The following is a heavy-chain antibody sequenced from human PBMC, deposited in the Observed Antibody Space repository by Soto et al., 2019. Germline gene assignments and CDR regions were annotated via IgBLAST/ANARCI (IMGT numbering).Heavy chain of an antibody. CDR2: ISYDGSNK. CDR3: ARQRRGGPFDY. V-gene: IGHV3-30-3*01. D-gene: IGHD3-16*01. Sequence: GGSLRLSCAASGFTFSSYAMHWVRQAPGKGLDWVAVISYDGSNKYYADSVKGRFTISRDNSKNTLYLQMNSLRAEDTAVYYCARQRRGGPFDYWGQGTLVTVSS. J-gene: IGHJ4*02. CDR1: GFTFSSYA.